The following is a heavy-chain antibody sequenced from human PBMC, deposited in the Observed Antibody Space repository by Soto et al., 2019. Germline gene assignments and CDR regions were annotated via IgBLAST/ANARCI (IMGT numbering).Heavy chain of an antibody. D-gene: IGHD3-16*02. Sequence: SGPTLVNPTQTLTLTCTFSGFSLNTRGVGVGWIRQPPGKALEWLAVIYWDDDRRYSPSLNSRLTITKDTSRNQVVLTMTNMDPVDTATYYCAHIMITYGGVIGLDAFDNWGQGTMVTVPS. CDR2: IYWDDDR. CDR1: GFSLNTRGVG. J-gene: IGHJ3*02. CDR3: AHIMITYGGVIGLDAFDN. V-gene: IGHV2-5*02.